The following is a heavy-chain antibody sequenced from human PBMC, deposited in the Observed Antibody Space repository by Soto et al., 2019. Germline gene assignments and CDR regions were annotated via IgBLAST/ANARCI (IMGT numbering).Heavy chain of an antibody. D-gene: IGHD6-19*01. CDR1: GYTFSSNS. J-gene: IGHJ4*02. V-gene: IGHV1-46*01. Sequence: GASVKVSCKASGYTFSSNSIHWVRQAPGQGLEWMGVINPSGGSTSYAQKFQGGVTMTRDTSTSTVYMELSSLRSEDTAVYYCAREAPGSGWYFFDYWGQGTLVTVSS. CDR3: AREAPGSGWYFFDY. CDR2: INPSGGST.